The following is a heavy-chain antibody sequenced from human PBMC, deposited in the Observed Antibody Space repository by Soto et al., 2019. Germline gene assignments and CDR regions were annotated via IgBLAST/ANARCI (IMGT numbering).Heavy chain of an antibody. J-gene: IGHJ3*02. CDR1: GYSFNRYW. Sequence: GGALKRSGEGWGYSFNRYWRGWGRQKTRKGLEWMGIIYPGDSDSRYSPSFQGQVTISADKSISTAYLQWSSLKASDTAMYYCARYYHDSSGYVDAFDMWGQGTMVTVSS. D-gene: IGHD3-22*01. CDR2: IYPGDSDS. CDR3: ARYYHDSSGYVDAFDM. V-gene: IGHV5-51*01.